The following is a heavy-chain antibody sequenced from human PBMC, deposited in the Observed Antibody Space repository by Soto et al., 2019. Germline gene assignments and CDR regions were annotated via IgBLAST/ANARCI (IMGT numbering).Heavy chain of an antibody. CDR1: GYSFTSYW. D-gene: IGHD2-2*01. J-gene: IGHJ6*02. V-gene: IGHV5-10-1*01. CDR3: ARQGCSSTSCYWRGYYYYYGMDV. CDR2: IDPSDSYT. Sequence: GESLKISCKGSGYSFTSYWISWVRQMPGKGLEWMGRIDPSDSYTNYSPSFQGHVTISADKSISTAYLQWSSLKASDTAMYYCARQGCSSTSCYWRGYYYYYGMDVWGQGTTVTVSS.